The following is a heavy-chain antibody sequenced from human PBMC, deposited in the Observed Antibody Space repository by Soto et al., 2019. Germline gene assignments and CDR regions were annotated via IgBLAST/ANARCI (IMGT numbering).Heavy chain of an antibody. V-gene: IGHV3-21*01. CDR3: ATTTMTTDYYGLDV. Sequence: GGSLRLSCAASGFTFSTYRMNWVRQAPGKGLEWVSYIGSSTSSIDYADSVKGRFTISRDNAKNSLYLQMNSLRAEDTAVYYCATTTMTTDYYGLDVWGQGTTVTVSS. D-gene: IGHD4-17*01. CDR2: IGSSTSSI. J-gene: IGHJ6*02. CDR1: GFTFSTYR.